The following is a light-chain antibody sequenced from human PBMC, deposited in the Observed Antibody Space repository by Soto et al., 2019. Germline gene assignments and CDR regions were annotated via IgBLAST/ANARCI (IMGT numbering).Light chain of an antibody. J-gene: IGKJ2*01. Sequence: DIVMTQTPLSLSVSPGQPASISCKSSQSLLRSDGKSSLYWYLQKPGQSPQLLIYGASTRLSGVPDRFSGSGSGTDFTLKISRVEAEDVGVYYCMQRIQLPEPFGQGTKLEIK. CDR2: GAS. CDR1: QSLLRSDGKSS. V-gene: IGKV2D-29*02. CDR3: MQRIQLPEP.